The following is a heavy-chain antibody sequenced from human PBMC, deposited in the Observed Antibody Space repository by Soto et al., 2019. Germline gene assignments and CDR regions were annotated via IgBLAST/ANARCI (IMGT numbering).Heavy chain of an antibody. D-gene: IGHD1-26*01. CDR2: IWFDGTKK. CDR1: GFIFSSYG. CDR3: ARDSGAVGVFDY. Sequence: QVQLEESGGGVVQRGTSLRLSCAASGFIFSSYGMHWVRQATGKGLEWVAFIWFDGTKKFYLDSVKGRFTLSRDNSKKTVYLQMNGLRVEDTAVYHCARDSGAVGVFDYWGQGALVTVSS. V-gene: IGHV3-33*01. J-gene: IGHJ4*02.